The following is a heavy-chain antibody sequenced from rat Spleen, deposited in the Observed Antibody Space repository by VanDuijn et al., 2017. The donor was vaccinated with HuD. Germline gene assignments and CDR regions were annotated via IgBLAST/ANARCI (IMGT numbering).Heavy chain of an antibody. J-gene: IGHJ1*01. V-gene: IGHV5-29*01. CDR1: GFTFSDYF. CDR3: TRRGYLSDWYFDF. Sequence: EVQLVESDGGLVQPGRSLKLSCAASGFTFSDYFMAWVRQAPTKGLEWVATISFDGSSPYYRDSGKGRFTVSRDDAKSTLHLQMDSLRSEDTAVYYCTRRGYLSDWYFDFWGPGTMVTVSS. CDR2: ISFDGSSP. D-gene: IGHD4-4*01.